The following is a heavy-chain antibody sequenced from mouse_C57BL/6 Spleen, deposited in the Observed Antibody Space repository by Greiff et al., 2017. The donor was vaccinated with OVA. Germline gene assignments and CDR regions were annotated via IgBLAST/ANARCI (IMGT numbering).Heavy chain of an antibody. D-gene: IGHD1-1*01. V-gene: IGHV3-6*01. J-gene: IGHJ1*03. CDR3: ARGGSSYGWYFDV. CDR1: GYSITSGYY. Sequence: EVKLEESGPGLVKPSQSLSLTCSVTGYSITSGYYWNWIRQFPGNKLEWMGYISYDGSNNYNPSLKNRISITRDTSKNQFFLKLNSVTTEDTATYYCARGGSSYGWYFDVWGTGTTVTVSS. CDR2: ISYDGSN.